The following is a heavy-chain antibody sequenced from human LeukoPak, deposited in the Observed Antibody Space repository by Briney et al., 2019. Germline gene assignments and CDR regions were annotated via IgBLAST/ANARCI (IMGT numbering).Heavy chain of an antibody. J-gene: IGHJ4*02. V-gene: IGHV4-34*01. D-gene: IGHD4-17*01. Sequence: PSETLSLTCAVYGGSFSGYYWSWIRQPPGKGLEWIGEINHSGSTNYNPSLKSRVTISVDRSKNQFSLKLSSVTAADTAVYYCARAMTTVTTAPGDWGQGTLVTVSS. CDR2: INHSGST. CDR3: ARAMTTVTTAPGD. CDR1: GGSFSGYY.